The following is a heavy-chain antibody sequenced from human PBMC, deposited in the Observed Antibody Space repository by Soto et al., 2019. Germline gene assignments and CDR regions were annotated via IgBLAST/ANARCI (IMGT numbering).Heavy chain of an antibody. CDR1: GGTFSSYA. J-gene: IGHJ6*02. D-gene: IGHD3-22*01. V-gene: IGHV1-69*01. Sequence: QVQLVQSGAEVKKPGSSVKVSCKASGGTFSSYAISWVRQAPGQGLEWMEGIIPIFGTANYAQKFQGRVTITADESTSTAYMELSSLRSEDTAVYYCARVIARHYYDSRKVLSGMDGWGQGTTVTVSS. CDR2: IIPIFGTA. CDR3: ARVIARHYYDSRKVLSGMDG.